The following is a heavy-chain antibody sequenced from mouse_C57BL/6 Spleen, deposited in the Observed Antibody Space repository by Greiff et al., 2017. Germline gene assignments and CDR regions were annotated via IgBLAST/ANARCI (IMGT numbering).Heavy chain of an antibody. CDR2: IYPGDGVT. V-gene: IGHV1-80*01. Sequence: LEESGAELVKPGASVKISCKASGYAFSSYWMNWVKQRPGKGLEWIGQIYPGDGVTNYNGKFKGKATLTADKSSSTAYMQLSSLTSEDSAVYFCAKAPYYYAMDYWGQGTSVTVSS. CDR3: AKAPYYYAMDY. J-gene: IGHJ4*01. CDR1: GYAFSSYW.